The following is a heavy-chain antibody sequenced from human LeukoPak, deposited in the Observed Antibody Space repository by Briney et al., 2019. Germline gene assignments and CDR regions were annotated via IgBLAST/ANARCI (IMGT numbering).Heavy chain of an antibody. CDR1: GFTFSSYP. CDR2: IIRGSGYI. D-gene: IGHD4-23*01. Sequence: GGSLRLSCAASGFTFSSYPMNWVRQAPGKGLEWVSSIIRGSGYIYYADAVKGRFTISRDNPKNSLYLQMNSLRAEDTAVYYCARGKYGGDHAFDIWGQGTMVTVSS. J-gene: IGHJ3*02. CDR3: ARGKYGGDHAFDI. V-gene: IGHV3-21*01.